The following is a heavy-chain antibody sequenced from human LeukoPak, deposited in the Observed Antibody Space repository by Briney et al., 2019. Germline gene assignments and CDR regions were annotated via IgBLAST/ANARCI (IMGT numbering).Heavy chain of an antibody. CDR2: ISAYNGDT. J-gene: IGHJ6*03. D-gene: IGHD6-13*01. CDR3: ARGIAAGSGYYYYYMDV. V-gene: IGHV1-18*01. CDR1: GYTFTSYG. Sequence: GASVKVSCKASGYTFTSYGISWVRQAPGQGLEWMGWISAYNGDTNYAQKLQGRVTMTTDTSTSTAYMELRSLRSDDTAVYYCARGIAAGSGYYYYYMDVWGKGTTVTVSS.